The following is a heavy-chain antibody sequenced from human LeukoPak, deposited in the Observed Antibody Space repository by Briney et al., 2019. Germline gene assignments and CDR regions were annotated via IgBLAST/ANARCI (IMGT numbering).Heavy chain of an antibody. CDR1: GFTVSGDY. J-gene: IGHJ4*02. V-gene: IGHV3-53*01. CDR2: MYTGGAT. CDR3: ARESRRGSGARDWDY. Sequence: GGSLRLSCAVSGFTVSGDYMSWVRQAPGKGLEWVSVMYTGGATYYADSVKGRFTISRDNSKNTLYLQMNSLRVEDTAVYYCARESRRGSGARDWDYWGQGTLVTVSS. D-gene: IGHD3-10*01.